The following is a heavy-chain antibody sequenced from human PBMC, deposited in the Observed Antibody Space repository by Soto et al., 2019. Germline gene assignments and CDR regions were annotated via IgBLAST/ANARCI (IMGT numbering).Heavy chain of an antibody. CDR2: TYYRSKWYS. D-gene: IGHD6-19*01. Sequence: SQTLSLTCAISGDSVSSTSTAWGWIRQSPSRGLEWLGRTYYRSKWYSDYAVSVKSRITINPDTSKNQFSLQLNSVTPEDTAVYYCARGSYYSGWVWGQGPLVTVS. CDR1: GDSVSSTSTA. V-gene: IGHV6-1*01. CDR3: ARGSYYSGWV. J-gene: IGHJ4*02.